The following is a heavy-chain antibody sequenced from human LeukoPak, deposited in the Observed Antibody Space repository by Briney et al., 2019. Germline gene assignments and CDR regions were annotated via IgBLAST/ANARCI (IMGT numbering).Heavy chain of an antibody. J-gene: IGHJ1*01. D-gene: IGHD2-2*01. V-gene: IGHV1-2*02. CDR2: IDPDSGGT. CDR3: GREDRSRTSCSSGVQL. Sequence: ASVKVSCKASGYTLTSYGISWVRQAPGQGLEWMGWIDPDSGGTNYAQTFQGRVTMTRDTSISTASMDPGRLGADYCAVYHCGREDRSRTSCSSGVQLWGQGTLVTVSS. CDR1: GYTLTSYG.